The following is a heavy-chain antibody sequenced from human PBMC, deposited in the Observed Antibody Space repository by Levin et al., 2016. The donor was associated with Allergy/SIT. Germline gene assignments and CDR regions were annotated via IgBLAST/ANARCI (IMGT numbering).Heavy chain of an antibody. Sequence: GGSLRLSCAASGFTFSSTTMTWVRQAPGKGLEWVSSISNSGTKTAYADSVKGRFAISRDNSKDTLYVQMNSLRVEDTAVYYCAKGSAGNYLYWGQGTLVTVSS. CDR3: AKGSAGNYLY. D-gene: IGHD1-7*01. CDR1: GFTFSSTT. V-gene: IGHV3-23*01. J-gene: IGHJ4*02. CDR2: ISNSGTKT.